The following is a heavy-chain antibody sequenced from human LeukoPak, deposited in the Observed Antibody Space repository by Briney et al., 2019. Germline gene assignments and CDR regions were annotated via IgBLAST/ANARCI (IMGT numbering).Heavy chain of an antibody. CDR1: GYTFTSYG. Sequence: ASVKVSCKASGYTFTSYGISWVRQAPGQGLEWMGWISAYNGNTNYAQKLQGRATMTTDTSTSTAYMELRSLRSDDTAVYYCARFQYYDILTGYYGAFDIWGQGTMVTVSS. V-gene: IGHV1-18*01. CDR3: ARFQYYDILTGYYGAFDI. J-gene: IGHJ3*02. D-gene: IGHD3-9*01. CDR2: ISAYNGNT.